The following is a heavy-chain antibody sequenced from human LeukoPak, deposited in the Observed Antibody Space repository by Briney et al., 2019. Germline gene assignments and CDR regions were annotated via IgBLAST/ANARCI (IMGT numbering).Heavy chain of an antibody. CDR3: ARATTMVRGVILDAFDI. D-gene: IGHD3-10*01. CDR2: INPNSGGT. V-gene: IGHV1-2*04. CDR1: GYTFTGYY. J-gene: IGHJ3*02. Sequence: ASVKVSCKASGYTFTGYYMHWVRQAPGQWLEWMGWINPNSGGTNYAQKFQGWVTMTRDTSISTAYMELSRLRSDDTAVYYCARATTMVRGVILDAFDIWGQGTMVTVSS.